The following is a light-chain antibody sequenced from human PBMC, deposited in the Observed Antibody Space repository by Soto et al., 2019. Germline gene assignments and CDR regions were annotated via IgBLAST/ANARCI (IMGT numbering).Light chain of an antibody. CDR1: QAISTS. J-gene: IGKJ4*01. V-gene: IGKV1-9*01. Sequence: DIQLTQSPSFLSASVADTVTITCRASQAISTSLAWYRQKSGMAPELLIYAASTLHSGVPSRFSGGGSGTDFTLTISGLQPEDFATYSCQQANGYPFTFGGGTKV. CDR2: AAS. CDR3: QQANGYPFT.